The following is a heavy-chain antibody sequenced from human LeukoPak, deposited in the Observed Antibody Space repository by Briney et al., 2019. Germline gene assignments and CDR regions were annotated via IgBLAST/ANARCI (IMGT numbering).Heavy chain of an antibody. Sequence: PGGSLRLSCAASGFTFSSYWMHWVRQAPGKGLAWVSRINSDGSSTSYADSVKGRFTISRDNAKNTLYLQMNSLRAEDTAVYYCARMMGRAAAGTVWFDPWGQGTLVTVSS. CDR2: INSDGSST. CDR3: ARMMGRAAAGTVWFDP. V-gene: IGHV3-74*01. CDR1: GFTFSSYW. D-gene: IGHD6-13*01. J-gene: IGHJ5*02.